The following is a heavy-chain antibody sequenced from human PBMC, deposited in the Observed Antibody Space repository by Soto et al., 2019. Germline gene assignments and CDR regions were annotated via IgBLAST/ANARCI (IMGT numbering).Heavy chain of an antibody. J-gene: IGHJ6*02. Sequence: GGSLRLSCAASGFTFSSYWMSWVRQAPGKGLEWVANISGGGSKKYYVDSVKGRFTISRDNTKNSLYLQMNSLRAEDTAVYYCAKDRDGAAAGPTKFYGMDVWGQGTTVTVSS. V-gene: IGHV3-7*03. CDR1: GFTFSSYW. D-gene: IGHD6-13*01. CDR2: ISGGGSKK. CDR3: AKDRDGAAAGPTKFYGMDV.